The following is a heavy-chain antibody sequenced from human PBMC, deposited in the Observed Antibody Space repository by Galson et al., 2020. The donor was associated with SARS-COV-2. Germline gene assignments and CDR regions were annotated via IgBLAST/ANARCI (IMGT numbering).Heavy chain of an antibody. D-gene: IGHD5-18*01. CDR3: ARGRGYSSGYALSSPYYFDY. CDR1: GFTVSNYY. V-gene: IGHV3-66*02. CDR2: IYSGGST. Sequence: GESLKISCAASGFTVSNYYMVWVRLAPGKGLEWVSIIYSGGSTYSAHSLKGRFTISRDNSKNTLYLQMNSLRTEDTGVYYCARGRGYSSGYALSSPYYFDYWGQGTLVTVSS. J-gene: IGHJ4*02.